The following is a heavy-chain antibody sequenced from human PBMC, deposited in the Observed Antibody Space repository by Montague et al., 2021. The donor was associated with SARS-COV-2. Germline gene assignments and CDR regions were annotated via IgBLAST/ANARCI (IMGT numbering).Heavy chain of an antibody. Sequence: SETLSLTCSFSGGSISTGSYYWGWIRQPPRKGLEWIGSIYYSGDTYYNPSLKSRVTISVDTSKNQFSLRLSSVTAADTAVYYCVRGGDYTDDGRVDSWGQGTLVIVSS. CDR3: VRGGDYTDDGRVDS. V-gene: IGHV4-39*01. D-gene: IGHD4-17*01. CDR2: IYYSGDT. CDR1: GGSISTGSYY. J-gene: IGHJ4*02.